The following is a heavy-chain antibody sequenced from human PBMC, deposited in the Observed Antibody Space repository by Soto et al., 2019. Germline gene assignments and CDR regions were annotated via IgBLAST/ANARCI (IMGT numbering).Heavy chain of an antibody. V-gene: IGHV4-4*07. CDR2: IYTSGST. J-gene: IGHJ5*02. CDR3: ARDWSVLAAPLGSWFDP. D-gene: IGHD2-2*01. Sequence: PSETLSLTCTVSGGSISSYYWSWIRQPAGKGLEWIGRIYTSGSTNYNPSLKSRVTMSVDTSKTQFSLKLSSVTAADTAVYYCARDWSVLAAPLGSWFDPWGPGTLVTVSS. CDR1: GGSISSYY.